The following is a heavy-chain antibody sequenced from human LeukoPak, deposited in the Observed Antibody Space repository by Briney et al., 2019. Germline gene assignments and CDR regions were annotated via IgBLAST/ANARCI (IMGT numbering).Heavy chain of an antibody. J-gene: IGHJ5*02. Sequence: GASVKVSCKVSGYTLTELSMHWVRQAPGKGLEWMGGFDPEDGETIYAQKFQGRVTMTEDTSTDTAYMELSSLRSEDTAVYYCAAGLPAANWRWFDPWGQGTLVTVSS. V-gene: IGHV1-24*01. CDR2: FDPEDGET. D-gene: IGHD2-2*01. CDR3: AAGLPAANWRWFDP. CDR1: GYTLTELS.